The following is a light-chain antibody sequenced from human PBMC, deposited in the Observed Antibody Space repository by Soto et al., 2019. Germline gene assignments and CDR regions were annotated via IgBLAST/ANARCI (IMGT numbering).Light chain of an antibody. V-gene: IGLV2-14*01. CDR3: SSYTSSSTLV. J-gene: IGLJ1*01. Sequence: QSVLTPPPAVSGSPEQSIPISCTGTSSDVGGYNSVSWYQQHTGKAPRLMLYEVSNRPAGVSNRFSGSKSGNTASLTISGLQAEDEADYYCSSYTSSSTLVFGTGTKVTVL. CDR2: EVS. CDR1: SSDVGGYNS.